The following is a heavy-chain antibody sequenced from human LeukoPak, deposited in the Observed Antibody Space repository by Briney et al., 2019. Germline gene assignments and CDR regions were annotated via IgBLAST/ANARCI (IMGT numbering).Heavy chain of an antibody. D-gene: IGHD3-22*01. CDR2: IYYSGST. J-gene: IGHJ4*02. CDR3: ARGRMPDYYDNSGYQRRFDY. Sequence: SETLSLTCTVSGGSISSYYWSWIRQPPGKGLEWIGYIYYSGSTNYNPSLKSRVTISVDTSKNQFSLKLSSVTAADTAVYYCARGRMPDYYDNSGYQRRFDYWGQGTLVTVSS. CDR1: GGSISSYY. V-gene: IGHV4-59*01.